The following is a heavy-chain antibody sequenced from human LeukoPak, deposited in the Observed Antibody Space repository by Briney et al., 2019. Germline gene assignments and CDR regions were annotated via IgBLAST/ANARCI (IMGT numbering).Heavy chain of an antibody. V-gene: IGHV3-33*06. Sequence: PGRSLRLSCAASGFTFSSYGMHWVRQAPGKGLEWVAVIWYDGSNKYYADSVKGRFTISRDNSKNTLYLQMNSLRAEDTAVYYCAKDAIAVAGTGWFDPWGQGTLVTVSS. J-gene: IGHJ5*02. D-gene: IGHD6-19*01. CDR3: AKDAIAVAGTGWFDP. CDR1: GFTFSSYG. CDR2: IWYDGSNK.